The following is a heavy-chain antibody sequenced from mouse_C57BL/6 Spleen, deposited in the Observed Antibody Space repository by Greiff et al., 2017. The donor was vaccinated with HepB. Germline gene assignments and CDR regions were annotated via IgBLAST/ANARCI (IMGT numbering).Heavy chain of an antibody. D-gene: IGHD2-4*01. J-gene: IGHJ3*01. V-gene: IGHV5-6*02. CDR1: GFTFSSYG. CDR3: ARGGMSTTEGWFAY. Sequence: EVMLVESGGDLVKPGGSLKLSCAASGFTFSSYGMSWVRQTPDKRLEWVATISSGGSYTYYPDSVKGRFTIARDNAKNTLYLQMSSLKSEDTAMYYCARGGMSTTEGWFAYWGQGTLVTVSA. CDR2: ISSGGSYT.